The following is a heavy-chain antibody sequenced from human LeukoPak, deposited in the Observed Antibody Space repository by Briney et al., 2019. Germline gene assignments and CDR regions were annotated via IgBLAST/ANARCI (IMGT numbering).Heavy chain of an antibody. J-gene: IGHJ5*01. CDR3: AKLSGGGHISGWLKNWFDS. CDR2: IYPGDSES. CDR1: GYSFTTYW. V-gene: IGHV5-51*01. D-gene: IGHD6-19*01. Sequence: GESLKISCKGSGYSFTTYWIAWVRPMPGKGLEWMAIIYPGDSESIYSPSFQGPVTISTDKSISTAYLQWSSLKASDTAMFYLAKLSGGGHISGWLKNWFDSWGQGTLVTVSS.